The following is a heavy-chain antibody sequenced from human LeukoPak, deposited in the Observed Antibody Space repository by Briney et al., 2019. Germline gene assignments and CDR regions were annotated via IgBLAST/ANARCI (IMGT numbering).Heavy chain of an antibody. V-gene: IGHV1-69*13. CDR1: GGTFSSYA. D-gene: IGHD4-17*01. Sequence: GASVKVSCKASGGTFSSYAISWVRQAPGQGLEWMGGIIPIFGTANYAQKFQGRVTITADESTSTAYMELSSLRSEDTALYYCAKDYHDYGDRDAFDIWGQGTMVTVSS. J-gene: IGHJ3*02. CDR3: AKDYHDYGDRDAFDI. CDR2: IIPIFGTA.